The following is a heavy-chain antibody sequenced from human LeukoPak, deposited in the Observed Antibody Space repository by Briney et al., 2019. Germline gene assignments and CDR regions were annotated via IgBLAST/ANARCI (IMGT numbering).Heavy chain of an antibody. D-gene: IGHD6-13*01. Sequence: ASVTVSCKASGYTFTNYGISWVRQAPGQGLEWMGWISTYSGNTSYAQKLQGRVTMTADTSTSTAYMELRSLRSDGTAVYYCARDLYSSSWLEDYWGQGTLVTVSS. V-gene: IGHV1-18*01. J-gene: IGHJ4*02. CDR1: GYTFTNYG. CDR2: ISTYSGNT. CDR3: ARDLYSSSWLEDY.